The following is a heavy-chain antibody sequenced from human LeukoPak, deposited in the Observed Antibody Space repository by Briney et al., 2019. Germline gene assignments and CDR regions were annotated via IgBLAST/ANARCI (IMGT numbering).Heavy chain of an antibody. CDR2: ISYDGSNK. D-gene: IGHD3-3*01. CDR3: ARAPSYGFWGGVFDY. Sequence: GGSLRLSCAASGFTFSSYAMHWVRQAPGKGLEWVAVISYDGSNKYYADSVKGRFTISRDNSKNTLYLQMNSLRAEDTAVYYCARAPSYGFWGGVFDYWGQGTLVTVSS. CDR1: GFTFSSYA. V-gene: IGHV3-30-3*01. J-gene: IGHJ4*02.